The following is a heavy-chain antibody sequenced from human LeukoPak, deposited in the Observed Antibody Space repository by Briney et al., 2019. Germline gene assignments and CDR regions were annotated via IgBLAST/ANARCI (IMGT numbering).Heavy chain of an antibody. D-gene: IGHD2-15*01. J-gene: IGHJ1*01. CDR1: GGSFSGYY. Sequence: PSETLSLTCAVYGGSFSGYYWSWIRQPPGKGLEWIGYIYYSGSTNYNPSLKSRVTISVDTSKNQFSLKLSSVTAADTAVYYCASGKTQVVYFQHWGQGTLVTVSS. V-gene: IGHV4-59*01. CDR2: IYYSGST. CDR3: ASGKTQVVYFQH.